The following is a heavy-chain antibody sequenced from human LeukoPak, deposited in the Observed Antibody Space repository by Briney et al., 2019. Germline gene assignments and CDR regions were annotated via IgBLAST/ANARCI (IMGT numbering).Heavy chain of an antibody. Sequence: GGSLRLSCAASGFTFSNYGMNWVRQAPGRGLECLSYISSSGSTIYYADSVKGRFTISRDNAKNSLYLQMNSLRAEDTAVYYCARESGSSGYYYLDYWGQGTLVTVSS. J-gene: IGHJ4*02. V-gene: IGHV3-48*03. CDR3: ARESGSSGYYYLDY. D-gene: IGHD3-22*01. CDR1: GFTFSNYG. CDR2: ISSSGSTI.